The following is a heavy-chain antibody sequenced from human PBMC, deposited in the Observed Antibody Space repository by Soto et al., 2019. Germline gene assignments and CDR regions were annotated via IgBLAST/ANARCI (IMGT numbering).Heavy chain of an antibody. V-gene: IGHV4-30-4*01. D-gene: IGHD2-15*01. J-gene: IGHJ4*02. CDR1: GGSISSGNYY. CDR3: ATMGTPATGLYYFDF. Sequence: QVQLQESGPGLVKPSQTLSLTCTVSGGSISSGNYYWSWIRQPPGKGLEWIGFISYSGSAHYTPTLKSRVTMSVDTSKKQFSLNLSFVTAADTAVYYCATMGTPATGLYYFDFWGQGTLFTVSS. CDR2: ISYSGSA.